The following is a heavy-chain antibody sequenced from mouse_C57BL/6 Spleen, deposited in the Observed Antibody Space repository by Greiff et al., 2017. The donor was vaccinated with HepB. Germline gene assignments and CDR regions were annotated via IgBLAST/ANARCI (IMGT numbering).Heavy chain of an antibody. CDR3: ARTPGSYFDY. J-gene: IGHJ2*01. Sequence: VQLQQSGPELVKPGASVKISCKASGYAFSSSWMNWVKQRPGKGLEWIGRIYPGDGDTNYNGKFKGKATLTADKSSSTAYMQLSSLTSEDSAVYFCARTPGSYFDYWGQGTTLTVSS. V-gene: IGHV1-82*01. D-gene: IGHD4-1*01. CDR1: GYAFSSSW. CDR2: IYPGDGDT.